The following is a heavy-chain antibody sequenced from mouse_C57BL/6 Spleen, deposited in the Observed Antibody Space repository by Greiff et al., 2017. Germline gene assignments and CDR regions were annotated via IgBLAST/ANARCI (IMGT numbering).Heavy chain of an antibody. V-gene: IGHV2-5*01. CDR3: YGGSSCDYAMDY. J-gene: IGHJ4*01. CDR1: GFSLTSDG. CDR2: IWSGGST. D-gene: IGHD1-1*01. Sequence: VQLQESGPGLVQPSQCLSITCTASGFSLTSDGVHWVRQTPGKGLEWLGGIWSGGSTDYNAAFMSRLSITKDDSKSQVFFKMNSLQANDTAISYCYGGSSCDYAMDYWGQGTSVTVSS.